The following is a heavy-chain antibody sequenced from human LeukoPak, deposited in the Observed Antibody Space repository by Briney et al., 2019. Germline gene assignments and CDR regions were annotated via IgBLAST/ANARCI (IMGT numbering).Heavy chain of an antibody. D-gene: IGHD6-19*01. CDR3: ARDSSASTPYYYYYIDV. CDR1: GYTFTSYG. V-gene: IGHV1-18*01. J-gene: IGHJ6*03. CDR2: ISAYNGNT. Sequence: ASVKVSCKASGYTFTSYGISWVRQAPGQGLEWMGWISAYNGNTNYAQKLQGRVTMTTDTSTSTAYMELRSLRSDDTAVYYCARDSSASTPYYYYYIDVWGKGTTVTISS.